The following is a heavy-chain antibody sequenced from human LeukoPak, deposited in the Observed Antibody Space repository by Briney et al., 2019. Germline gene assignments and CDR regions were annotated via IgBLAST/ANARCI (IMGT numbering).Heavy chain of an antibody. J-gene: IGHJ6*02. V-gene: IGHV3-21*01. CDR3: ARELDYYDSSGMDV. CDR2: ISSSSSYI. CDR1: GFTFSSYS. D-gene: IGHD3-22*01. Sequence: GGSLRLSCAASGFTFSSYSMNWVRQAPGKGLEWVSSISSSSSYIYYADSVKGRFTISRDNAKNSLYLQMNSLRAEDTAVYYCARELDYYDSSGMDVWGQGTTVTVSS.